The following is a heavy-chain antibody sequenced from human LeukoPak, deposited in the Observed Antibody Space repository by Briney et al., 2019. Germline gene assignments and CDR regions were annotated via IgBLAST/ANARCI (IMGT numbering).Heavy chain of an antibody. Sequence: GGSLRLSCAASRFTFSNYAMHWVRQAPGKGLEWVSLAGWAGGTTFYSDSVRGRFTISRDSGRKSVYLQMNSLTTDDTAFYFCAKELDTMFFDYWGQGALVTVSS. J-gene: IGHJ4*02. V-gene: IGHV3-43*01. D-gene: IGHD3-10*02. CDR1: RFTFSNYA. CDR3: AKELDTMFFDY. CDR2: AGWAGGTT.